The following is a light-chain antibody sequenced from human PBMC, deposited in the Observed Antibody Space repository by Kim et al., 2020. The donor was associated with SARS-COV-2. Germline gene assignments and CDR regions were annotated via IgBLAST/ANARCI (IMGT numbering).Light chain of an antibody. CDR3: QQYHSYPIT. J-gene: IGKJ5*01. Sequence: DIQMTQSPSSLSASVGDRVTITCRASQGISNYLAWFQQKPGKAPKSLIYAASSLHTGVPSKFSGSVSGTDFTLTISSLQPEDFAIYYCQQYHSYPITFGQGTRLEIK. V-gene: IGKV1-16*02. CDR2: AAS. CDR1: QGISNY.